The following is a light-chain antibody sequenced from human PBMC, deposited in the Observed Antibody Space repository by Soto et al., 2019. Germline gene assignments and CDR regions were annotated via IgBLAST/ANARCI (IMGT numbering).Light chain of an antibody. CDR2: DAS. J-gene: IGKJ1*01. V-gene: IGKV3D-15*01. CDR3: QQYGSSGT. Sequence: EIVMTQSPATLSVSPGERATLSCRASQSISTYLGWYQQKPGQAPRLLISDASNRATGIPARFSGSGSGTEFTLTISRLEPEDFAVYYCQQYGSSGTFGQGTKVDI. CDR1: QSISTY.